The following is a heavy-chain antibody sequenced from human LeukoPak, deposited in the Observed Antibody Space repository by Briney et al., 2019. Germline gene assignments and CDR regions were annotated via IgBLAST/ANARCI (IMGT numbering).Heavy chain of an antibody. CDR2: ISGSGGST. Sequence: GGSLRLSCAASGFTFSSYAMSWVRQAPGKGLEWVSAISGSGGSTYYADSVKGRFTISRDNSKNTLYLQMNSLRAEDTAIYYCARDLRSPITIFGVVATDYPYCYYMDVWGKGTTVTVSS. CDR1: GFTFSSYA. D-gene: IGHD3-3*01. CDR3: ARDLRSPITIFGVVATDYPYCYYMDV. V-gene: IGHV3-23*01. J-gene: IGHJ6*03.